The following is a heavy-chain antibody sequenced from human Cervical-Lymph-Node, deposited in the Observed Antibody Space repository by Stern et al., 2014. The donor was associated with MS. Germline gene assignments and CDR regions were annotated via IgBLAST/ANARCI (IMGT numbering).Heavy chain of an antibody. CDR1: GFTFSSYS. CDR3: ARGEADYYDSSGYSFDY. J-gene: IGHJ4*02. CDR2: ISRGGRSI. V-gene: IGHV3-48*01. Sequence: VQLVESGGGLVQPGGSLRLSCAASGFTFSSYSMTWVRQAPGKGLEWVSYISRGGRSIYDADAVKGRLTISIDNAKNSLYLQMNSLRGDDTAVYYCARGEADYYDSSGYSFDYWGQGTLVTVSS. D-gene: IGHD3-22*01.